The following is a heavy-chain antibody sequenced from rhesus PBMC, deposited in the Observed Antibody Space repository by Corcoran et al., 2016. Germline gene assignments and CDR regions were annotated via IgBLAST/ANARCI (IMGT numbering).Heavy chain of an antibody. V-gene: IGHV4S10*01. CDR1: GGSISNRYW. CDR2: ISGIGTNT. Sequence: QVQLQESGPGVEKPSETLSLTCAVSGGSISNRYWWTWLRQPPGKGLEWIRYISGIGTNTNYNPSLKSRVTISKDTSNTQFSLKLNSVTAADTAVYYCARDLKTWGQGVLVTVSS. CDR3: ARDLKT. J-gene: IGHJ4*01.